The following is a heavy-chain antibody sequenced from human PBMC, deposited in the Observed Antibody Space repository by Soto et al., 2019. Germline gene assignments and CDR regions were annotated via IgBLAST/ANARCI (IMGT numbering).Heavy chain of an antibody. CDR1: GGTFSSYT. CDR3: ARGAVRGVLDY. CDR2: ISRILGIA. V-gene: IGHV1-69*02. Sequence: QVQLVQSGAEVKKPGSSVKVSCEDSGGTFSSYTISWGRRTPGQGLEWMGRISRILGIANYAQKFQGRVTITADKSTSTAYIELSSLRSEVTAVYYCARGAVRGVLDYWGQGTLVTVSS. J-gene: IGHJ4*02. D-gene: IGHD3-10*01.